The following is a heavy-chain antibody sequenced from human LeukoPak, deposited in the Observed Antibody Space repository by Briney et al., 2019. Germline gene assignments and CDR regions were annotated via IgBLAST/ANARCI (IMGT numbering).Heavy chain of an antibody. CDR2: INAYSGNT. CDR1: GDTFTSYG. D-gene: IGHD6-13*01. CDR3: ARKGYSSSWYGPFNPLYSYYYMDV. J-gene: IGHJ6*03. Sequence: GAPVKVSCKASGDTFTSYGIIWVRQAAGQEREGRRWINAYSGNTKYAQKLQRRSTMTTDTFTSTAYMALRRLRSEDTAVYYCARKGYSSSWYGPFNPLYSYYYMDVWGKGAPVTISS. V-gene: IGHV1-18*01.